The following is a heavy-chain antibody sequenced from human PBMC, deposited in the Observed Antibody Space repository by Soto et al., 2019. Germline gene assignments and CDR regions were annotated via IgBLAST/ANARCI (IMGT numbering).Heavy chain of an antibody. CDR3: ARGGLALIDV. D-gene: IGHD3-16*01. V-gene: IGHV1-3*01. CDR1: GYTFTSYA. CDR2: INDGNGNT. Sequence: QVQLVQSGAEVKKPGASVKVSCKASGYTFTSYAMNWVRQAPGQILEWMGWINDGNGNTKYSQKFQGRVTITRDTSASTAYMELSSLRSEDTAVYYSARGGLALIDVWGHGTKVTVSS. J-gene: IGHJ6*02.